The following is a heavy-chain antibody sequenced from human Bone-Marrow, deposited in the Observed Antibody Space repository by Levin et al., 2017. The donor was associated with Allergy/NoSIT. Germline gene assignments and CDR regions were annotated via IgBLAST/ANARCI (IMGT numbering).Heavy chain of an antibody. Sequence: QPGGSLRLSCAASGFTFSGYWMGWVRQAPGKEPEWVANIIQGGDAKYYVDSVKGRFTISRDNAKNSLYLQMNSLRAEDTAVYYCARAFSGGHYFDYWGQGILVTVSS. CDR1: GFTFSGYW. D-gene: IGHD4-23*01. CDR3: ARAFSGGHYFDY. CDR2: IIQGGDAK. J-gene: IGHJ4*02. V-gene: IGHV3-7*01.